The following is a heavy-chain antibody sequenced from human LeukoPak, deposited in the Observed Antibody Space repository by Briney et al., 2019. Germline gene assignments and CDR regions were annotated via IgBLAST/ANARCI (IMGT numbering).Heavy chain of an antibody. CDR2: IYYSGST. D-gene: IGHD1-26*01. CDR3: ARDGSGSGAAFDI. Sequence: SETLSLTCTVSGGSISSYYWSWIRQPPGKGLEWIGYIYYSGSTNYNPSLKSRVTISVDKSKNQFSLKLSSVTAADTAVYYCARDGSGSGAAFDIWGQGTMVTVSS. CDR1: GGSISSYY. V-gene: IGHV4-59*12. J-gene: IGHJ3*02.